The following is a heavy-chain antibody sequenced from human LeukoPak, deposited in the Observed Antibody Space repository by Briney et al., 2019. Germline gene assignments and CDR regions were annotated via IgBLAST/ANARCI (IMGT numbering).Heavy chain of an antibody. V-gene: IGHV1-8*01. Sequence: ASVKVSCTASGYTFTSYDINWVRQATGQGLEWMGWMNPNSGNTGYAEKFQGRVTMTRNTSISTAYMELSSLRSEDTAVYYCARTRRYCSSTSCYTGGGYWGQGTLVTVSS. CDR1: GYTFTSYD. J-gene: IGHJ4*02. CDR3: ARTRRYCSSTSCYTGGGY. CDR2: MNPNSGNT. D-gene: IGHD2-2*02.